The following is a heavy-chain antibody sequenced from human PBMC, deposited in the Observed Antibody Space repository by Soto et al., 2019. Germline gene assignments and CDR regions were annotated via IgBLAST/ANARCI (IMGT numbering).Heavy chain of an antibody. CDR2: ISWNSGSI. J-gene: IGHJ4*02. V-gene: IGHV3-9*01. CDR1: GFTFVDYA. Sequence: GGSLRHSCAASGFTFVDYAMHWVRQAPGKGLEWVSGISWNSGSIGYADSVKGRFTISRDNVKNTLYLQMNSLRAEDTAVYFCARDTQLWRLDSWGQGTLVTVSS. CDR3: ARDTQLWRLDS. D-gene: IGHD5-18*01.